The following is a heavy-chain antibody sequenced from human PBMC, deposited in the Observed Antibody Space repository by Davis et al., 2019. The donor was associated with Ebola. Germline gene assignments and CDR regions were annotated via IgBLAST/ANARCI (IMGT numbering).Heavy chain of an antibody. D-gene: IGHD3-22*01. CDR2: ISYTGST. Sequence: SETLSLTCTVSGGSISSSDYYWGWIRQTPGKGLEWIGSISYTGSTYYNPSLKSRVTISVDTSKNQFSLILSSVTAADTAVYYCAREAPDFHDSSGYYWYFDLWGRGTLVTVSS. V-gene: IGHV4-39*07. CDR3: AREAPDFHDSSGYYWYFDL. J-gene: IGHJ2*01. CDR1: GGSISSSDYY.